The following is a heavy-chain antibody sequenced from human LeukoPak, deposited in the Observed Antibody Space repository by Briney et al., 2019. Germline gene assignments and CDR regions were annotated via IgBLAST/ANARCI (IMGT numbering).Heavy chain of an antibody. J-gene: IGHJ4*02. V-gene: IGHV4-4*02. CDR2: IHRSGSP. Sequence: PSETLSLTCTVSLDSTTSNFWSWVRQPPGKDLEWIGEIHRSGSPNYNPSLQSRVTISIDRSRNQIVLELSSVTAADTAVYYCAGEILGGFNPGAYWGQGTLVTVSS. CDR3: AGEILGGFNPGAY. D-gene: IGHD1-14*01. CDR1: LDSTTSNF.